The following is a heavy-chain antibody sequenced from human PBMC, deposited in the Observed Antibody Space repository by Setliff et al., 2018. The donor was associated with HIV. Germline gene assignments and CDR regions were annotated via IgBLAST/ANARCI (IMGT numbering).Heavy chain of an antibody. V-gene: IGHV4-39*07. CDR2: IYYSGSA. Sequence: PSETLSLTCTVSGGSISSSSYYWGWIRQPPGKGLEWIGSIYYSGSAYYNPSLKSRLTISIDTSKNQFSLKLSSVTAADTAMYYCARVRGDDTSGHVDYWGQGTLVTVSS. CDR1: GGSISSSSYY. D-gene: IGHD3-22*01. J-gene: IGHJ4*02. CDR3: ARVRGDDTSGHVDY.